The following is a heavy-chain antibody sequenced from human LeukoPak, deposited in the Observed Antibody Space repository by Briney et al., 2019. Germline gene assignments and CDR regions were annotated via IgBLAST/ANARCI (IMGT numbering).Heavy chain of an antibody. V-gene: IGHV3-30*02. CDR3: AKNSIAAAGPLFDY. J-gene: IGHJ4*02. Sequence: GGSLRLSCAASGFTFSSYGMHWVRQAPGKGLEWVAFIRYDGSNKYYADSVKGRFTISRDNSKNTLYLQMNSLRAEDTAVYYCAKNSIAAAGPLFDYWGQGTLVTVSS. CDR2: IRYDGSNK. CDR1: GFTFSSYG. D-gene: IGHD6-13*01.